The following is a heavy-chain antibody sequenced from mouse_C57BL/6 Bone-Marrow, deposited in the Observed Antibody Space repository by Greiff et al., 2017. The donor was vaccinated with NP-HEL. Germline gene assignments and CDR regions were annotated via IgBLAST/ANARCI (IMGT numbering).Heavy chain of an antibody. CDR3: ARYGAHDGYYPSYWYFDV. CDR2: INPNNGGT. J-gene: IGHJ1*03. Sequence: EVQLQQSGPELVKPGASVKISCKASGYTFTDYYMNWVKQSHGKSLEWIGDINPNNGGTSYNQKFKGKATLTVDKSSSTAYMELRSLTSEDSAVYYCARYGAHDGYYPSYWYFDVWGTGTTVTVSS. D-gene: IGHD2-3*01. CDR1: GYTFTDYY. V-gene: IGHV1-26*01.